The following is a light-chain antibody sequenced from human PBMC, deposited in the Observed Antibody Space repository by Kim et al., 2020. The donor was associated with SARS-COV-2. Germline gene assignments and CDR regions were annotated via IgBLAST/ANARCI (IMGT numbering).Light chain of an antibody. CDR1: TLRSYY. V-gene: IGLV3-19*01. J-gene: IGLJ2*01. Sequence: SSELTQDPAVSVALGQTIRITCQGDTLRSYYADWYQVKPGQAPILVIYGENNRPSGIPDRFSGSNSGNTASLTITGAQAEDEADYYCKSRYNSGNHVVFGGGTQLTVL. CDR2: GEN. CDR3: KSRYNSGNHVV.